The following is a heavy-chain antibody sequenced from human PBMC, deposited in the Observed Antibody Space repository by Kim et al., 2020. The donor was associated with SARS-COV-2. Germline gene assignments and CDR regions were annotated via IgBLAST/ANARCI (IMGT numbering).Heavy chain of an antibody. Sequence: GVSLRLSCAASGFTFSTYPMLWVRQAPGKGLEWVAVISDDGSAKYYADSVKGRFTISRDNSKNTLYLQMNTLRADDTTVYYCARASLVGPTYWFDPWGQGTLVTVSS. CDR3: ARASLVGPTYWFDP. J-gene: IGHJ5*02. V-gene: IGHV3-30*04. CDR1: GFTFSTYP. CDR2: ISDDGSAK. D-gene: IGHD1-26*01.